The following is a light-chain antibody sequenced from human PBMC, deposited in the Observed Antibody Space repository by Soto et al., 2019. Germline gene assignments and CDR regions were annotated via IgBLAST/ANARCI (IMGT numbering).Light chain of an antibody. CDR1: QSVSSN. CDR3: QQYNNWPPET. V-gene: IGKV3D-15*01. Sequence: EIVMTQSPATLSVSAGESATLSCRASQSVSSNLAWYQQTPVQAPRLLLYAASTRDTDIPDRFNGSGSGTDFTLTISSLQSEDVAVYYYQQYNNWPPETFGQGAKV. CDR2: AAS. J-gene: IGKJ1*01.